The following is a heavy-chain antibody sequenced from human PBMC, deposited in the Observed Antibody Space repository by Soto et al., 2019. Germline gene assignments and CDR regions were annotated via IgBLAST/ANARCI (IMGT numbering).Heavy chain of an antibody. D-gene: IGHD3-10*01. J-gene: IGHJ5*02. CDR2: ISAYNGNT. CDR3: VRDVPAHNGANIMRGVNNWFDP. V-gene: IGHV1-18*01. Sequence: QIQLVQSGAEVKKPGASVKVSCKASGYSFTKFGISWLRQAPGQGLQWMGWISAYNGNTNYAEKLQGRVTMTTDTSTITAYMELRSLGSADTAVYYCVRDVPAHNGANIMRGVNNWFDPWGQGTLVNVSA. CDR1: GYSFTKFG.